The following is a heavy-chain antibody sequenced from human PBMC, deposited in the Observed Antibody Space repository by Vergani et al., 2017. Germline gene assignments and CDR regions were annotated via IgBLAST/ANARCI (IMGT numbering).Heavy chain of an antibody. CDR2: INSDGSST. CDR3: ARPDRSSGWYADY. V-gene: IGHV3-74*02. J-gene: IGHJ4*02. Sequence: EVQLVESGGGLIQPGGSLRLSCAASGFTFSSYWMHWVRQAPGKGLVWVSRINSDGSSTSYADSVKGRFTISRDNAKNTLYLQMNSLRAEDTAVYYCARPDRSSGWYADYWGQGTLVTVSS. CDR1: GFTFSSYW. D-gene: IGHD6-19*01.